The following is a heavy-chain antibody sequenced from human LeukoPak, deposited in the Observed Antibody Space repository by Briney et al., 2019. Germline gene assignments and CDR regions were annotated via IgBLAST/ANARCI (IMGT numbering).Heavy chain of an antibody. V-gene: IGHV1-46*01. CDR1: GYTFTTYS. CDR2: INPSSGST. J-gene: IGHJ3*02. CDR3: ARLSVPGGFDI. D-gene: IGHD2-15*01. Sequence: GASGKVSCKASGYTFTTYSMHWVRQAPGQGLEWRGGINPSSGSTRYTQKFQARVTVTRDTSPSTVYLELRSLRSEDTAVYHCARLSVPGGFDIWGQRTLVTVSS.